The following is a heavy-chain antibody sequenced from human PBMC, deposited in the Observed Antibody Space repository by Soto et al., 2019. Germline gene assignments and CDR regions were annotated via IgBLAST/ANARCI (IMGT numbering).Heavy chain of an antibody. V-gene: IGHV5-51*01. CDR2: IYPGDSDT. Sequence: PGESLKISCKGSGYSFTSYWIGWVRQMPGKGLEWMGIIYPGDSDTRYSPSFQGQVTISADKSISTAYLQWSSLKASDTAMYYCARPRYNWNDALNDAFDIWGQGTMVTVSS. D-gene: IGHD1-1*01. J-gene: IGHJ3*02. CDR3: ARPRYNWNDALNDAFDI. CDR1: GYSFTSYW.